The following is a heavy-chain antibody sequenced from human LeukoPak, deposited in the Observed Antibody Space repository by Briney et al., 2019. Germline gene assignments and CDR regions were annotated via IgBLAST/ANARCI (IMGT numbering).Heavy chain of an antibody. CDR1: GGTFGTYT. CDR3: ARETEDDSIFGVVFGPLDY. Sequence: ASVKVSCKASGGTFGTYTISWVRQAPGQGLEWMGRILPIIHIPDYAQKFQDRVTITADTSTNTAYMELGSLRSEDTAVYYCARETEDDSIFGVVFGPLDYWGQGTLVTVSS. CDR2: ILPIIHIP. V-gene: IGHV1-69*04. D-gene: IGHD3-3*01. J-gene: IGHJ4*02.